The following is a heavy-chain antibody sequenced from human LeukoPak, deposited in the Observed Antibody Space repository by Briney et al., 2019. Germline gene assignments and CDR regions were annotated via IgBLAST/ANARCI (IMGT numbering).Heavy chain of an antibody. V-gene: IGHV4-4*07. CDR3: ARLCGSGWGLGC. CDR1: GGSISSYY. Sequence: SETLSLTCTVSGGSISSYYWSWIRQPAGKGLEWIGRVYITGRAIYSPSLKSRATMSVDTSKNQFSLRLTSVTAADTAVYYCARLCGSGWGLGCWGQGTLVTVSS. CDR2: VYITGRA. D-gene: IGHD6-19*01. J-gene: IGHJ4*02.